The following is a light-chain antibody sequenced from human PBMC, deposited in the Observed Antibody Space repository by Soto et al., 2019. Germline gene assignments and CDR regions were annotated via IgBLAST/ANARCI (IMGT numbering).Light chain of an antibody. V-gene: IGKV3-15*01. CDR1: QSISDT. CDR3: QQYDNWPWT. CDR2: GAS. J-gene: IGKJ1*01. Sequence: EIVMTQSPATLSVSPGGRATLSCRVSQSISDTLAWYQQKPGQAPRLLIHGASTRAPGFPARFSGSGSGTDFTLTISSLQSEDFAVYYCQQYDNWPWTFGQGTKVEIK.